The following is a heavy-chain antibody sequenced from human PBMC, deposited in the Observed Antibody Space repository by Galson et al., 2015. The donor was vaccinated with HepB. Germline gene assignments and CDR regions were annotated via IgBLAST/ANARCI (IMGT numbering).Heavy chain of an antibody. Sequence: SLKLSCAASGFTVNSNYMSWVRQAPGKGLEWVSVIYSGGSTSYADSEKGRFTISRDNSKNTLYLQMNSLRAEDTAVYYCARDTVVPGATEEQPNDAFDIWGQGTMVTVSS. CDR1: GFTVNSNY. CDR2: IYSGGST. D-gene: IGHD2-2*01. J-gene: IGHJ3*02. V-gene: IGHV3-66*01. CDR3: ARDTVVPGATEEQPNDAFDI.